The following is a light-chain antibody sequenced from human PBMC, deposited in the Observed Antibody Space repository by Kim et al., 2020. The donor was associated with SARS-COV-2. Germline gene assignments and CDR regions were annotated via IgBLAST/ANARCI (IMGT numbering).Light chain of an antibody. V-gene: IGKV1-9*01. Sequence: ASVEDRVTIPCRASQGISRSVAWYQQKPGKAPELLIYDASTLQRGVPSGFSGSGSGTEFTLTITTLQPEDFATYYCQQHNAYPPTFGGGTKVDIK. J-gene: IGKJ4*01. CDR2: DAS. CDR1: QGISRS. CDR3: QQHNAYPPT.